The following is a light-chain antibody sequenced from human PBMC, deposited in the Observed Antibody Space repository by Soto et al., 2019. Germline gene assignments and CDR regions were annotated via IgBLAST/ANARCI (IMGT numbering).Light chain of an antibody. J-gene: IGLJ3*02. V-gene: IGLV1-40*01. CDR1: NIGAAYD. CDR2: GNS. CDR3: QSYDRNLRGWV. Sequence: QFVLAQPPSVSGAPGQRVTISCSNIGAAYDVHWYQQLPGTAPKLLIFGNSRRPSGVPDRFSGAKSGTSASLAITGLQAEDEADYYCQSYDRNLRGWVFGGGTKLTVL.